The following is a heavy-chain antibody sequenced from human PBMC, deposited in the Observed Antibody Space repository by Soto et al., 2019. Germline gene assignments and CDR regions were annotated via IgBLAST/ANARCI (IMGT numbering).Heavy chain of an antibody. CDR2: IWYDGTNR. CDR3: ARESSSGRRDRIDY. Sequence: PGGSLRLSCAASGFTFSNHGMHWVRQAPGKGLEWVTVIWYDGTNRFYADSVKGRFTISRDISENTVFLQMNSLRAEDTAVYYCARESSSGRRDRIDYRGQGTLVTVSS. D-gene: IGHD6-19*01. V-gene: IGHV3-33*01. J-gene: IGHJ4*02. CDR1: GFTFSNHG.